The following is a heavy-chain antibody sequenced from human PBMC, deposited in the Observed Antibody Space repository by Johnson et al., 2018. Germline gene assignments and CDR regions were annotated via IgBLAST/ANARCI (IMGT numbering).Heavy chain of an antibody. CDR3: AKGYDSRCFDVFDI. V-gene: IGHV3-9*01. J-gene: IGHJ3*02. CDR1: GFTFDDYA. CDR2: ISWKSGSI. D-gene: IGHD3-22*01. Sequence: VQLVESGGGLVQPGRSLRLSCAASGFTFDDYAMHWVRQAPGTGLEWVSGISWKSGSIGNAASVKGRFTISGDNAKNALYLQMNSLRGEDTAFDDCAKGYDSRCFDVFDIWGQGTMVTVSS.